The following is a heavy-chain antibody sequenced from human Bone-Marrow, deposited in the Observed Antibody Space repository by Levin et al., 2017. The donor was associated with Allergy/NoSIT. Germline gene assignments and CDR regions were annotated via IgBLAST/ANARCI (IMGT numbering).Heavy chain of an antibody. CDR2: ISGGAGNT. V-gene: IGHV3-23*01. CDR1: GFTFNNYA. Sequence: GESLKISCAASGFTFNNYAMTWVRQAPGKGLEWVSVISGGAGNTNYADSVKGRFTTSRDNSRVYLQMNSLRADDTAVYYCAKGAVAADYYFYGVDVWGQGTTVIVSS. J-gene: IGHJ6*02. CDR3: AKGAVAADYYFYGVDV. D-gene: IGHD6-19*01.